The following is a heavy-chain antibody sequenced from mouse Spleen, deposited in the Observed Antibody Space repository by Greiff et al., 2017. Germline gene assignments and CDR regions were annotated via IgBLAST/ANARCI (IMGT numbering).Heavy chain of an antibody. CDR2: INPNNGGT. CDR3: ARRQVPLTGTGPFDY. CDR1: GYTFTDYN. V-gene: IGHV1-18*01. D-gene: IGHD4-1*01. J-gene: IGHJ2*01. Sequence: EVQLQQSGPELVKPGASVKIPCKASGYTFTDYNMDWVKQSHGKSLEWIGDINPNNGGTIYNQKFKGKATLTVDKSSSTAYMELRSLTSEDTAVYYCARRQVPLTGTGPFDYWGQGTTLTVSS.